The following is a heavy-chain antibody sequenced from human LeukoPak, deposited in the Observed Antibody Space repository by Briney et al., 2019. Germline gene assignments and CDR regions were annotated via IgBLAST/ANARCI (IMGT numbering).Heavy chain of an antibody. Sequence: SETLSLTCAVYGGSLSDYYWSWIRQSPGKGLEWIGEINHSGSTRYNPSLKSRVTISVDTYKNQFYLKMSFVTAADTAVYYCARESNKYNSDWAFDYWGQGTRVTVSP. J-gene: IGHJ4*02. V-gene: IGHV4-34*01. D-gene: IGHD6-19*01. CDR1: GGSLSDYY. CDR3: ARESNKYNSDWAFDY. CDR2: INHSGST.